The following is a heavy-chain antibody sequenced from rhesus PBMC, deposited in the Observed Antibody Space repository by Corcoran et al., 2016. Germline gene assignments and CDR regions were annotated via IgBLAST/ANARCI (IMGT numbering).Heavy chain of an antibody. D-gene: IGHD6-19*01. V-gene: IGHV4-160*01. J-gene: IGHJ4*01. CDR3: ASPPSQYKQQFDY. CDR2: IDGSRGNT. Sequence: QVQLQESGPGLVKPSETLSLTCAVSGGSFSSYWWGWIRQPPGKGLEWIGSIDGSRGNTPYHPSLKGRATIAMDTAKNQFSLKLGSVTAADTAVYYCASPPSQYKQQFDYWGQGVLVTVSS. CDR1: GGSFSSYW.